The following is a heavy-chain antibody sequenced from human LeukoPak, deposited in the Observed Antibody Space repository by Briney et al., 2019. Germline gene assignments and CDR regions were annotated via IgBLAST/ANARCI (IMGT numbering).Heavy chain of an antibody. CDR1: GFTFDDYA. Sequence: GGSLRLSCAASGFTFDDYAMHWVRQAPGKGLEWVSLISGDGGSTYYADSVKGRFTISRDNSKNSLYLQMNSLRTEDTALYYCAKDITGSGWFFYYYGMDVWGQGTTVTVSS. V-gene: IGHV3-43*02. CDR3: AKDITGSGWFFYYYGMDV. J-gene: IGHJ6*02. CDR2: ISGDGGST. D-gene: IGHD6-19*01.